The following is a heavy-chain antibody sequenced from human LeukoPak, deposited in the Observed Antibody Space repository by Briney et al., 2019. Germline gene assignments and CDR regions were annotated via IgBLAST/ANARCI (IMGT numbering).Heavy chain of an antibody. V-gene: IGHV3-23*01. CDR1: GFMFDNYA. J-gene: IGHJ4*02. D-gene: IGHD3-22*01. CDR3: ASHDSSGYYLYRYLSY. CDR2: ITASGGST. Sequence: TGGSLRLSCRTSGFMFDNYAMTWVRQAPGKGLECVSAITASGGSTYYADAVKGRFTISRDKSKNTLYLQMNSLRAEDTAVYYCASHDSSGYYLYRYLSYWGQGILVTVSS.